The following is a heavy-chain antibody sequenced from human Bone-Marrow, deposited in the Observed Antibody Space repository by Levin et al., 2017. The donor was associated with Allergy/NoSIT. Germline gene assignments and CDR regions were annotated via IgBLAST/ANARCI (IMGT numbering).Heavy chain of an antibody. CDR1: ASTFNDYA. CDR2: ISGSGVGT. Sequence: GGSLRLSCAASASTFNDYAMSWVRQPPGKGLEWVSSISGSGVGTYYADSVKGRFTISRDNFKNTLYLQMNSLRAEETAVYYCFDVPSSWGQGTLVTVSS. V-gene: IGHV3-23*01. J-gene: IGHJ4*02. CDR3: FDVPSS. D-gene: IGHD3-9*01.